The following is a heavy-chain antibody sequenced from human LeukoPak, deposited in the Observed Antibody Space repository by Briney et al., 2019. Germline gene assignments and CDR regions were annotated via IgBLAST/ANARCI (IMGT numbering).Heavy chain of an antibody. CDR2: INPSGCST. Sequence: ASVKVSCKPSGYTFTSYYMHWVRQAPGHGLEWMGIINPSGCSTSYAQKFQGRVTMTRDTSTSTVYMELSSLRSEDTAVDYCARDGRPRIIAGAGNYYYYYMDVWGKGNTVTVSS. CDR1: GYTFTSYY. J-gene: IGHJ6*03. CDR3: ARDGRPRIIAGAGNYYYYYMDV. V-gene: IGHV1-46*01. D-gene: IGHD1-26*01.